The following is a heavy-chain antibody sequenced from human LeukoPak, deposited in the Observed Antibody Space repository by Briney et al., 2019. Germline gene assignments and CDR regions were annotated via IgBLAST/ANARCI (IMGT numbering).Heavy chain of an antibody. Sequence: GGSLRLSCAASGFTFSSYAMSWVRQAPGKGLEWVSHISVTGGNTYYADSVKGRLTISRDNSKNTLYLQMNSLRAEDTAIYYCAKRVGPTGQRDPLFDYWGQGTLVIVSS. CDR1: GFTFSSYA. CDR2: ISVTGGNT. J-gene: IGHJ4*02. V-gene: IGHV3-23*01. CDR3: AKRVGPTGQRDPLFDY. D-gene: IGHD1-26*01.